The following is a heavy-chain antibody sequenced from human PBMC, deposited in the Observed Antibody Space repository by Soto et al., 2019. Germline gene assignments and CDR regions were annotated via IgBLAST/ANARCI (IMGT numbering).Heavy chain of an antibody. Sequence: GGTLRLSCAASGFTISSYSMNWVRQAPGKGLEWVSSISSSSSYIYYAGSVKGRFTISRDNDKNSLYLQMNSLRAEDTARYYCARGRLSERGGSFPFDYWGQGTLVTVSS. V-gene: IGHV3-21*01. J-gene: IGHJ5*01. D-gene: IGHD3-16*02. CDR2: ISSSSSYI. CDR1: GFTISSYS. CDR3: ARGRLSERGGSFPFDY.